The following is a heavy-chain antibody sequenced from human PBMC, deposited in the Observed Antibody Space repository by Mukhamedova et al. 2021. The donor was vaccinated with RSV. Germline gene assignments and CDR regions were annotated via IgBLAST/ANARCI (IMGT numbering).Heavy chain of an antibody. D-gene: IGHD2-15*01. Sequence: GEINHSRSTNYNPSLKSRVTISLDTSKKQFSLKLSSVTAADTAVCYCARATLVLLYFEHWGQGTLVTVCS. V-gene: IGHV4-34*01. CDR3: ARATLVLLYFEH. J-gene: IGHJ1*01. CDR2: INHSRST.